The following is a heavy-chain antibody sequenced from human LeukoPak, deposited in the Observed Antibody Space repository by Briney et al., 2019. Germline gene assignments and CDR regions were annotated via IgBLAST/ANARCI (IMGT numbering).Heavy chain of an antibody. CDR3: ARPHSSGWYGPSYWYFDL. CDR1: GGSISSSSYY. V-gene: IGHV4-39*01. D-gene: IGHD6-19*01. Sequence: SETLSLTCTVSGGSISSSSYYWGRIRHPPGKGLEWIGSIYYSGSTYYNPSLKSRVTISVDTSKNQFSLKLSSVTAADTAVYYCARPHSSGWYGPSYWYFDLWGRGTLVTVSS. CDR2: IYYSGST. J-gene: IGHJ2*01.